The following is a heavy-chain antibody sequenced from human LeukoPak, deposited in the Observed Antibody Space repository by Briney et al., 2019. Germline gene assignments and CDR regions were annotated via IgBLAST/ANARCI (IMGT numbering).Heavy chain of an antibody. V-gene: IGHV4-59*12. Sequence: SETLSLTCTVSGGSISSYYWSWIRQPPGKGLEWIGYIYYSGSTNYNPSLKSRVTISVDTSKNQFSLKLSSVTAADTAVYYCARDRSYYDSSSYYPDAFDIWGQGTMVTVSS. J-gene: IGHJ3*02. CDR1: GGSISSYY. CDR2: IYYSGST. CDR3: ARDRSYYDSSSYYPDAFDI. D-gene: IGHD3-22*01.